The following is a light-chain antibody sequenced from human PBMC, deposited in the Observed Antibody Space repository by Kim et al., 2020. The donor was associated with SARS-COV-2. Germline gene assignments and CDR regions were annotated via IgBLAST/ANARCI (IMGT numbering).Light chain of an antibody. V-gene: IGKV3-15*01. Sequence: APGERATLSCRASQSVNRDLAWYQKKPGQSHRLLIYDASTRATGIPARFSGSESGTEFTLTISSLQSEDFAIYYCQQYKNWPLTFGGGTKLEI. CDR1: QSVNRD. CDR2: DAS. CDR3: QQYKNWPLT. J-gene: IGKJ4*01.